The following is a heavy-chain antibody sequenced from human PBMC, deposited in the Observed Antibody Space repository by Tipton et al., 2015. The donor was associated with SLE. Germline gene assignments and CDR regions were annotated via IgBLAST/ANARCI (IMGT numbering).Heavy chain of an antibody. Sequence: SLRLSCAVSGFSVSSSYMSWVRQAPGKGLEWVSIIYSGGATFYIDSVRGRFTISRDNSRNTLYLQMNGLRPEDTAVYYCARRVGSYYGMDVWGQGTTVTVSS. CDR2: IYSGGAT. CDR1: GFSVSSSY. J-gene: IGHJ6*02. V-gene: IGHV3-66*02. CDR3: ARRVGSYYGMDV. D-gene: IGHD3-10*01.